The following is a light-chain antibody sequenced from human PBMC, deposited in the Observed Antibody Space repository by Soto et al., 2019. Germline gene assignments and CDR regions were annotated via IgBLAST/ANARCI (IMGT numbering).Light chain of an antibody. CDR3: QQYATSPRK. CDR2: GAS. J-gene: IGKJ1*01. Sequence: IVLTQSPGTLSSSPGERATLSCMASQSVSTNNLAWYQQRPGQAPRLLIYGASRRATGIPDRFSGSGSGTDFTLTITRLEPEDFAVYYCQQYATSPRKCGQGTKGDI. CDR1: QSVSTNN. V-gene: IGKV3-20*01.